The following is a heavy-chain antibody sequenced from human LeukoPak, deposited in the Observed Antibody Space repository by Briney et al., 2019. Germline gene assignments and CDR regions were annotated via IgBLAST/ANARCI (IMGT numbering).Heavy chain of an antibody. Sequence: GGSLRLSCAVSGFTFSYFGMNWVRQAPGKGPEWVSYISSNSRTVDYAYSVKGLFTSSRDNAKNSLYLKMNSLRAEDTAVYYCARDAGPYGDYGGNWGQGTLVTVSS. J-gene: IGHJ4*02. V-gene: IGHV3-48*01. CDR2: ISSNSRTV. D-gene: IGHD4-17*01. CDR1: GFTFSYFG. CDR3: ARDAGPYGDYGGN.